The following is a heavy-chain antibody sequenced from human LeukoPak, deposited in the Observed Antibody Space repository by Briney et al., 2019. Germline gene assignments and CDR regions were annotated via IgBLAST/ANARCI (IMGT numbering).Heavy chain of an antibody. V-gene: IGHV1-69*13. Sequence: ASVKVSCKASGGTSSIYAISWVRQAPGQGLEWMGGIIPIFGTANYAQKFQGRVTITADESTSTAYMELSSLRSEDTAVYYCARVLRNVPYYYYGMDVWGQGTTVTVSS. CDR1: GGTSSIYA. J-gene: IGHJ6*02. CDR3: ARVLRNVPYYYYGMDV. CDR2: IIPIFGTA. D-gene: IGHD1-1*01.